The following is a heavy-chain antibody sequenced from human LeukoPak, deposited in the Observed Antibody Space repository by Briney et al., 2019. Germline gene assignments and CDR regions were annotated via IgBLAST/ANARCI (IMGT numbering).Heavy chain of an antibody. CDR1: GFTFSNYC. CDR2: QDGSEK. V-gene: IGHV3-7*01. CDR3: ARGYRDSSSYPNFDP. J-gene: IGHJ5*02. D-gene: IGHD6-13*01. Sequence: SGGSLRLSCAASGFTFSNYCMKQDGSEKYYVVSVKGRFTISRDNAKNSLYLQMNSLRAEDTAVYYCARGYRDSSSYPNFDPWGPGTLVTVSS.